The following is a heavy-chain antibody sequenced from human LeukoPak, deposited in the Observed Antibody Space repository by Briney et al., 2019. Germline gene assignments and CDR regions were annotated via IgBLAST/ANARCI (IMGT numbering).Heavy chain of an antibody. D-gene: IGHD3-10*01. V-gene: IGHV4-31*03. CDR1: GGSISSGGYY. CDR3: AREIQYGSGSYYKTYYFDY. CDR2: TYYSGST. J-gene: IGHJ4*02. Sequence: PSQTLPLTCTVSGGSISSGGYYWSWIRQHPGKGLEWIGYTYYSGSTYYNPSLKSRVTISVDTSKNQFSLKLSSVTAADTAVYYCAREIQYGSGSYYKTYYFDYWGQGTLVTVSS.